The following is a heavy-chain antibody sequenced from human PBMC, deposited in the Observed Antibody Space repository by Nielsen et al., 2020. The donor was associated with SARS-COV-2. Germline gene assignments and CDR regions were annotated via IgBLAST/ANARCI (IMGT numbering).Heavy chain of an antibody. CDR3: TAFPIAQPNRFDP. Sequence: ASVKVSCKVSGYTLTELSMHWVRQAPGKGLEWMGGFDPEDGETIYAQKFQGRVTMTEDTSTDTAYMELSSLRSEDTAVYYCTAFPIAQPNRFDPWGQGTLVTVSS. D-gene: IGHD2-2*01. CDR1: GYTLTELS. V-gene: IGHV1-24*01. CDR2: FDPEDGET. J-gene: IGHJ5*02.